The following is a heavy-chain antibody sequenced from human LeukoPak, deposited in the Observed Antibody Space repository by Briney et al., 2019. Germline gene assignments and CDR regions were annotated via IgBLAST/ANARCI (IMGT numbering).Heavy chain of an antibody. CDR3: ARTTEEQLVGLPDY. J-gene: IGHJ4*02. CDR1: GYTFTSYG. Sequence: GASVKVSCKASGYTFTSYGISWVRQAPGQGLEWVGWISAYNGNTNYAQKLQGRVTMTTDTSTSTAYMELRSLRSDDTAVYYCARTTEEQLVGLPDYWGQGTLVTVSS. V-gene: IGHV1-18*01. D-gene: IGHD6-6*01. CDR2: ISAYNGNT.